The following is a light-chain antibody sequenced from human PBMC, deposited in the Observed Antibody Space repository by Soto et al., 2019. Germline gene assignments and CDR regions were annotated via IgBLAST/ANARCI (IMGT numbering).Light chain of an antibody. CDR2: AAS. J-gene: IGKJ3*01. CDR1: QDVSTW. Sequence: DIQMTQSPSSVSASVGDRVTITCRAGQDVSTWLSWFQQKPGRAPRLLIYAASTLQSGVPSRFSGSGSGTEFTLTISSLQPEDFASYYCLQANNCPFTFGPWTKVDIK. CDR3: LQANNCPFT. V-gene: IGKV1-12*01.